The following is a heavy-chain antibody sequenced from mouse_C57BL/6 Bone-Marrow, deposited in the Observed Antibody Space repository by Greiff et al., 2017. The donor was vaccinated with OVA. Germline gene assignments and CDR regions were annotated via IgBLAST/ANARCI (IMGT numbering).Heavy chain of an antibody. V-gene: IGHV1-55*01. D-gene: IGHD3-2*02. CDR2: IYPGSGST. CDR1: GYTFTSYW. Sequence: VQLQQPGAELVKPGASVKMSCKASGYTFTSYWITWVKQRPGQGLEWIGDIYPGSGSTNYNAKFKSKATLTVDTSSSTAYMQLSSLTSEDSAVDYCARMEAAQARFAYWGQGTLVTVSA. CDR3: ARMEAAQARFAY. J-gene: IGHJ3*01.